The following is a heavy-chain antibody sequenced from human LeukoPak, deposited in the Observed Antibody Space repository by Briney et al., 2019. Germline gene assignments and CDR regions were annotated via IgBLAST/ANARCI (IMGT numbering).Heavy chain of an antibody. Sequence: GGSLRLSCAASGFTFDDYAMHWVRQAPGKGLEWVSLISGDGSSTYYADSVKGRFTISRDNSKNSLYLQMNSLRTEDTALYYCAKDSIDVAGYYYYGMDVWSQGTTVTVSS. CDR2: ISGDGSST. CDR3: AKDSIDVAGYYYYGMDV. J-gene: IGHJ6*02. V-gene: IGHV3-43*02. CDR1: GFTFDDYA. D-gene: IGHD6-19*01.